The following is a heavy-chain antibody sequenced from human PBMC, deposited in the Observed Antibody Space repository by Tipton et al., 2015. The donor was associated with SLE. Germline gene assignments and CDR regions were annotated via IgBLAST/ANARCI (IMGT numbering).Heavy chain of an antibody. CDR1: GYSISSGFY. D-gene: IGHD6-19*01. CDR2: IYHSGST. V-gene: IGHV4-38-2*02. J-gene: IGHJ4*02. Sequence: TLSLTCTVSGYSISSGFYWGWIRQPPGKGLEWIGNIYHSGSTFYNPSLKSRVTISVDTSKNQFSLKLSSVTAADTAVYYCARSAVAGPYYFDYWGQGTLVTVSS. CDR3: ARSAVAGPYYFDY.